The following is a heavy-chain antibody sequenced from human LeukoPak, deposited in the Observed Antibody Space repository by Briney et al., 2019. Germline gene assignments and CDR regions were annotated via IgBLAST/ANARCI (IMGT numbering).Heavy chain of an antibody. J-gene: IGHJ4*02. V-gene: IGHV3-33*06. Sequence: GSLRLSCAASGFTFSSYAMNWVRQAPGKGLEWVAGIWYDGSNKDYVDSVKGRVTISRDNSKNTLYLEMNSLTVEDTAVYYCAKGRGGSSNWGSDCWGQGTQVTVSS. CDR3: AKGRGGSSNWGSDC. CDR1: GFTFSSYA. D-gene: IGHD7-27*01. CDR2: IWYDGSNK.